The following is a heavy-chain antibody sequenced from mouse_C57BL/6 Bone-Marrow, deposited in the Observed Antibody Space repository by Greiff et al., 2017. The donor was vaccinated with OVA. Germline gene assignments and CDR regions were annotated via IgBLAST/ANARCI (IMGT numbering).Heavy chain of an antibody. CDR2: ISNEADGYTT. V-gene: IGHV7-3*01. J-gene: IGHJ4*01. CDR1: GCTFTGYY. D-gene: IGHD2-3*01. Sequence: EVHLVESGGGLVQPGGSLSLSCAASGCTFTGYYMSWVRQPPGKALEWLGFISNEADGYTTEYSATVKGRFNISRYNTQSVLYLQMNALRAEDSATYYCARVIYDGYYCYYAMDDWGQGTSVTVSS. CDR3: ARVIYDGYYCYYAMDD.